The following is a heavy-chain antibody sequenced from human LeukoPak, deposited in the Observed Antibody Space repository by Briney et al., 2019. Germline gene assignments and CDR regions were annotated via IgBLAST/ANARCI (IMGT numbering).Heavy chain of an antibody. CDR1: GFTFSSHG. Sequence: PGGSLRLSCAASGFTFSSHGMHWVRQAPGKGLEWVAVISYDGSNKYYADSVKGRFTISRDNSKNTLYLQMNSLRAEDTAVFYCARGHLYASGSHNWFDAWGQGTLVTVSS. D-gene: IGHD3-22*01. CDR2: ISYDGSNK. V-gene: IGHV3-30*03. J-gene: IGHJ5*02. CDR3: ARGHLYASGSHNWFDA.